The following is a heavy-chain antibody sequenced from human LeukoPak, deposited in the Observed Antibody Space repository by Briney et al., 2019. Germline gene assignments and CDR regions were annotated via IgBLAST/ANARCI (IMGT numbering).Heavy chain of an antibody. CDR3: AKSENTTLAFDI. J-gene: IGHJ3*02. CDR1: GFTFSNYA. V-gene: IGHV3-23*01. Sequence: PGGSLRLSCAASGFTFSNYAMNWVRQAPGKGLEWVSAITGSGASTYYADSVKGRFTISRDNSKNTLYLQMNSLRAEDTAVYYCAKSENTTLAFDIWGQGTMVTVSS. CDR2: ITGSGAST. D-gene: IGHD1-26*01.